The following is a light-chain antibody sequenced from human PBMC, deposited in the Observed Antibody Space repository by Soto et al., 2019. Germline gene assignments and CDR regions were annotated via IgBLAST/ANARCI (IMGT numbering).Light chain of an antibody. CDR2: YDD. Sequence: QSVLTQPPSVSEAPRQRVTISCSGSSSNIGNNAVNWYQQVPGQAPKIVIYYDDLLTSGVSDRFSGSKSGTPASLAISALQSDDEADYYCAAWDDSLNAYVFGPGTKLTVL. CDR1: SSNIGNNA. CDR3: AAWDDSLNAYV. V-gene: IGLV1-36*01. J-gene: IGLJ1*01.